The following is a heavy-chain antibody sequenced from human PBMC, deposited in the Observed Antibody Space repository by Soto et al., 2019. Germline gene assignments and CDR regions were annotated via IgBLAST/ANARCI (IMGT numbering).Heavy chain of an antibody. CDR3: ARGSSRWDY. CDR1: GGSISSFY. J-gene: IGHJ4*02. D-gene: IGHD6-13*01. V-gene: IGHV4-4*07. CDR2: IYSGGRN. Sequence: SETLSLTCTVSGGSISSFYWSWIRQPAGKGLEWIGHIYSGGRNNYSPSLKSRVTMSVDTSKNQFSLRLSSVTAADTAMYYCARGSSRWDYWGQGTLVTVSS.